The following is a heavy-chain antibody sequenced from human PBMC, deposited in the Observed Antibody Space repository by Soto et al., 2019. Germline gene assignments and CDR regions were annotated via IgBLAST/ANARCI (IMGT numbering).Heavy chain of an antibody. D-gene: IGHD4-17*01. Sequence: QVQLQESGPGLVKPSETLSLTCTVSGGSISSYYWSWIRQPPGKGLEWIGYVYYSGSTNYNPSLKSRVTMSVDTSKNQFSLKLSSVTAADTAVYYCARAYGDYVFDYWGQGTLVTVS. CDR2: VYYSGST. J-gene: IGHJ4*02. CDR1: GGSISSYY. V-gene: IGHV4-59*01. CDR3: ARAYGDYVFDY.